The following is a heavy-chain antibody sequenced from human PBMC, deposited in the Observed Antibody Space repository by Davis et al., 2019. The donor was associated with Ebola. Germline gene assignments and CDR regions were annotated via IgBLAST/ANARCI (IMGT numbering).Heavy chain of an antibody. Sequence: GEFLKISCAASGFTFTTYGVHWVRQAPGKGLEWVTLIGYDGSNKQYVDSVKDRFTISRDDSKSTVYLQMNSLRAEDTAMYYCARDLYYNSLDHWGQGTLLIVSS. V-gene: IGHV3-33*01. CDR2: IGYDGSNK. CDR1: GFTFTTYG. CDR3: ARDLYYNSLDH. J-gene: IGHJ4*02. D-gene: IGHD3-3*01.